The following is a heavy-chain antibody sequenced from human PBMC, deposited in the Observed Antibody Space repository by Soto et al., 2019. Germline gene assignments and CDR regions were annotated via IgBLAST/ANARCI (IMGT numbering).Heavy chain of an antibody. CDR1: GGSISSYY. CDR2: IYYSGST. CDR3: ARGPKDFWSGYTNYYMDV. V-gene: IGHV4-59*01. Sequence: PSETLSITCTVSGGSISSYYWSWIRQPPGKGLEWIGYIYYSGSTNYNPSLKSRVTISVDTSKNQFSLKLSSVTAADTAVYYCARGPKDFWSGYTNYYMDVWGKGTTVTVSS. D-gene: IGHD3-3*01. J-gene: IGHJ6*03.